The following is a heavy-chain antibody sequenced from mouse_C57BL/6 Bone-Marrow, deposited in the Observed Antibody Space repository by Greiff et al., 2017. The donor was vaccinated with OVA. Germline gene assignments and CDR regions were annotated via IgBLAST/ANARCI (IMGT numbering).Heavy chain of an antibody. CDR3: ARSGYDPYYFDD. Sequence: VQLQESGAELARPGASVKLSCKASGYTFTSYGISWVKQRTGQGLEWIGEIYPRSGNTYYNEKFKGKATLTADKSSSTAYMELRSLTSEDSAVYFCARSGYDPYYFDDWGQGTTLTVSS. J-gene: IGHJ2*01. V-gene: IGHV1-81*01. CDR1: GYTFTSYG. CDR2: IYPRSGNT. D-gene: IGHD2-2*01.